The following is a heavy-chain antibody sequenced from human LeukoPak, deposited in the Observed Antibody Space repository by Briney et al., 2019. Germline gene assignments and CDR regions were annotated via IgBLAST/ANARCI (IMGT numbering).Heavy chain of an antibody. J-gene: IGHJ6*03. D-gene: IGHD3-10*01. CDR1: GFTFSSYA. Sequence: PGGSLRLSCAASGFTFSSYAMHWVRQAPGKGLEWVAVIWYGGSNKYYADSVKGRFTISRDNSKNTLYLQMNSLRAEDTAVYYCAKDRPYYYGSGSYWAYMDVWGKGTTVTVSS. V-gene: IGHV3-30*02. CDR2: IWYGGSNK. CDR3: AKDRPYYYGSGSYWAYMDV.